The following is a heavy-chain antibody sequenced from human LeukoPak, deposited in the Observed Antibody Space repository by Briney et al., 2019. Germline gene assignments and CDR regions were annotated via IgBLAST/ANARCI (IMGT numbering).Heavy chain of an antibody. D-gene: IGHD5-18*01. V-gene: IGHV1-8*01. CDR1: GYTFTSYD. CDR3: ARAPRGYSYGIYYYYGMDV. J-gene: IGHJ6*02. CDR2: MNPNSGNT. Sequence: ASVKVSCKASGYTFTSYDINWVRQAPGQGLEWMGWMNPNSGNTGYAQKFQGRVTMTRNTSISTAYMELSSLRSEDTAVYYCARAPRGYSYGIYYYYGMDVWGQGTTATVSS.